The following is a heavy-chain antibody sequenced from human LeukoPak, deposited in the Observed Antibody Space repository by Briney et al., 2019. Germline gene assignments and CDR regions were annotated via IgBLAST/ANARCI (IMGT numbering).Heavy chain of an antibody. CDR3: ARVTGGANFDH. D-gene: IGHD1-14*01. CDR1: GGTFSSYV. J-gene: IGHJ4*02. V-gene: IGHV1-46*01. Sequence: ASVKVSCKASGGTFSSYVISWVRQAPGLGLEWMGVINPGSGNTNYAQKFQDRVTMTRDTSTGTVYMELSSLRSEGTAVYFCARVTGGANFDHWGQGTLVTVSS. CDR2: INPGSGNT.